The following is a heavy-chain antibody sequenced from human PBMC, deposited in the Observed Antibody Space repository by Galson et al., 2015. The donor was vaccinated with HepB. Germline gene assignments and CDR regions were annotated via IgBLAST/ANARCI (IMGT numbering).Heavy chain of an antibody. J-gene: IGHJ5*02. Sequence: QSGAEVKKPGESLKISCKGSGYSFTSYWIGWVRQMPGKGLEWMGIIYPGDSDTRYSPSFQGQVTISADKSISTAYLQWSSLKASDTAMYYCARRGSSWYPKSYWFDPWGQGTLVTVSS. CDR2: IYPGDSDT. V-gene: IGHV5-51*03. CDR3: ARRGSSWYPKSYWFDP. D-gene: IGHD6-13*01. CDR1: GYSFTSYW.